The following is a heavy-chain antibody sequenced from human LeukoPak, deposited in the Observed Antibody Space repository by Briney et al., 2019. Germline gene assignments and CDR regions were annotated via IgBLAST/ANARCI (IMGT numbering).Heavy chain of an antibody. J-gene: IGHJ4*02. CDR3: ARNGGGLGEFPWLYFDY. CDR1: GGSISSYY. CDR2: IYYSGST. D-gene: IGHD3-10*01. Sequence: PSETLSLTCTVSGGSISSYYWSWIRQPPGKGLEWIGYIYYSGSTNYNPSLKSRVTISVDTSKNQFSLKLSSVTAADTAVYYCARNGGGLGEFPWLYFDYWGQGTLVTVSS. V-gene: IGHV4-59*08.